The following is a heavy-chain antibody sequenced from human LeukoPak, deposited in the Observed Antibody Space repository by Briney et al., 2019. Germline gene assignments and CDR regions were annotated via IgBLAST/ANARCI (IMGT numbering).Heavy chain of an antibody. CDR1: GFTFSSYA. CDR3: TTGGIAAAAY. J-gene: IGHJ4*02. V-gene: IGHV3-49*04. CDR2: IRNKANGGTA. D-gene: IGHD6-13*01. Sequence: GGSLRLSCAASGFTFSSYAMSWVRQAPGKGLEWVGFIRNKANGGTADYAASVKGRFTISRDDSKNTLYLQMNSLKTEDTAVYYCTTGGIAAAAYWGQGTLVTVSS.